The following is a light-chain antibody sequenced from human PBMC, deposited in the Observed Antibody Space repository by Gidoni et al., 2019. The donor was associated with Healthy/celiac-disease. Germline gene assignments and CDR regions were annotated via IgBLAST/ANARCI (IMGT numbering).Light chain of an antibody. V-gene: IGLV1-40*01. CDR2: GNS. J-gene: IGLJ3*02. CDR3: QSYDSSLSGSRV. CDR1: SSNIRAGYD. Sequence: QSVLTQPPSVSGSPGQRVTISCTGSSSNIRAGYDVHWYQQLPGTAPKLLIYGNSNRPSGVPDRFSGSKSGTSASLAITGLQAEDEADYYCQSYDSSLSGSRVFGGGTKLIVL.